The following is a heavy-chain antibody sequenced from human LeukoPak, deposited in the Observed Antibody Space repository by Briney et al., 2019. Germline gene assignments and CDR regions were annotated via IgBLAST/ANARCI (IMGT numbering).Heavy chain of an antibody. J-gene: IGHJ4*02. CDR1: GGAISSGNYN. Sequence: PSETLSLTCTVSGGAISSGNYNWGWIRQSPGKGLEWIGSIYYTGITYYNPSLESRVTISVDTSKNQFSLKLSSVTVADTALYYCGRDPGVVIANVAFDYWGQGTLVTVSS. CDR3: GRDPGVVIANVAFDY. V-gene: IGHV4-39*02. D-gene: IGHD2-15*01. CDR2: IYYTGIT.